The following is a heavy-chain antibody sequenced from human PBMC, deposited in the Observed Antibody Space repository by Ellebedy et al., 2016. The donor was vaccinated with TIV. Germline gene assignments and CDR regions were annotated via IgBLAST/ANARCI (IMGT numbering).Heavy chain of an antibody. CDR3: ARAVRGAFMFDP. D-gene: IGHD3-10*01. J-gene: IGHJ5*02. CDR2: IYNTANT. Sequence: SETLSLXCSVSGGSISGGGHYWNWIRQYPGKGLEWIGYIYNTANTDYSPSLKSRATISLDTSKNQLSLNLTSVTSADTAVYYCARAVRGAFMFDPWGQGALVTVSS. CDR1: GGSISGGGHY. V-gene: IGHV4-31*03.